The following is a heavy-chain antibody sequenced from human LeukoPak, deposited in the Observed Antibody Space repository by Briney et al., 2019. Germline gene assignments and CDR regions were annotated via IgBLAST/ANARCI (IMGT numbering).Heavy chain of an antibody. J-gene: IGHJ4*02. V-gene: IGHV1-2*02. CDR1: GYTFTGYY. CDR3: ARDQGDYYDSTGDY. CDR2: INPNIGGT. Sequence: ASMTVAWKASGYTFTGYYMHWERQAHGQGRGWMGWINPNIGGTNYAQKFQGRGTMTRDTSISTAYMELSRLRSDDTAVYYCARDQGDYYDSTGDYWGQGTLVTVSS. D-gene: IGHD3-22*01.